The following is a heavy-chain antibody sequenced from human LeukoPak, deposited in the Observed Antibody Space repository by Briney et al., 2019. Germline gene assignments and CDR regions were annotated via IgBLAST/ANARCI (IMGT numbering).Heavy chain of an antibody. Sequence: GASVKVSXKASGGTFRSYAISWVRQAPGQGLEWMGGIIPIFGTANYAQKFQGRVTITTDESTSTAYMELSSLRSEDTAVYYCARGASYDRGTDWFDPWGQGTLVTVSS. CDR1: GGTFRSYA. CDR2: IIPIFGTA. V-gene: IGHV1-69*05. D-gene: IGHD3-22*01. CDR3: ARGASYDRGTDWFDP. J-gene: IGHJ5*02.